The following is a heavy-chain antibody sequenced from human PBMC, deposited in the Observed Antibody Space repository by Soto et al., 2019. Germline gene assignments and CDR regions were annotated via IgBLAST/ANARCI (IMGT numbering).Heavy chain of an antibody. J-gene: IGHJ4*02. CDR2: IYPGDSDT. CDR1: GDSFSNYW. CDR3: AKDRCSGGSCYSLDY. V-gene: IGHV5-51*01. Sequence: GESLKISCKGSGDSFSNYWIAWVRQMPGKGLEWMGIIYPGDSDTRYSPSFQGQVTISADTSINTLYLQMNSLRAEDTAVYYCAKDRCSGGSCYSLDYWGQGTLVTVSS. D-gene: IGHD2-15*01.